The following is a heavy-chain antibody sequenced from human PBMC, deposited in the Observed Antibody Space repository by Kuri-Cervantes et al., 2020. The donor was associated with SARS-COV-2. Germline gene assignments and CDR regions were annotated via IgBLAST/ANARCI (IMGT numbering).Heavy chain of an antibody. CDR1: GFTFSSYS. CDR3: AKQPRNKLELRFLESRYFDY. J-gene: IGHJ4*02. CDR2: ISSSSSTI. V-gene: IGHV3-48*01. Sequence: GESLKISCAASGFTFSSYSMNWVRQAPGKGLEWVSYISSSSSTIYYADSVKGRFTISRDNSKNTLYLQMNSLRAEDTAEYYCAKQPRNKLELRFLESRYFDYWGQGTLVTVSS. D-gene: IGHD1-7*01.